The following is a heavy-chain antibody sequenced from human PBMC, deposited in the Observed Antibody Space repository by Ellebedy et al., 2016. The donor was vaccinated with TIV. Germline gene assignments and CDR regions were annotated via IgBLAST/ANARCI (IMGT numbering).Heavy chain of an antibody. J-gene: IGHJ6*02. V-gene: IGHV3-23*01. CDR1: GLTFSNYA. CDR2: ISGSGEYT. D-gene: IGHD3-9*01. CDR3: AKLGFDILTGSGGKDV. Sequence: GGSLRLSCAASGLTFSNYAMSWVRRSPGKGLDWVSLISGSGEYTYYADSVKGRLTISRDNSMDTLYLQMNSLGVGDTAVYYCAKLGFDILTGSGGKDVWGQGTTVTVSS.